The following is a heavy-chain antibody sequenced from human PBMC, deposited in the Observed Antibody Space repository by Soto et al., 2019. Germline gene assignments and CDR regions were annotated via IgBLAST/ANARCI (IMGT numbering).Heavy chain of an antibody. CDR2: IIPIFGTA. J-gene: IGHJ6*02. CDR3: AKDLAYSSSSDPAFYYYYYGMDV. V-gene: IGHV1-69*06. D-gene: IGHD6-6*01. Sequence: NVSCKXSGGTFSSYAISWVRQAPGQGLEWMGGIIPIFGTANYAQKFQGRVTITADKSTSTAYMELNSLRAEDTAVYYCAKDLAYSSSSDPAFYYYYYGMDVWGQGTTVTVSS. CDR1: GGTFSSYA.